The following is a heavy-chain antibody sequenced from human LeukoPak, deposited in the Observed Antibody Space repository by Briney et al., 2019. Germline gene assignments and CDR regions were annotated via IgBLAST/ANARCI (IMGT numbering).Heavy chain of an antibody. CDR3: ARESSACSGTSCFSNYYFDY. CDR1: GYTFTTYY. J-gene: IGHJ4*02. V-gene: IGHV1-46*01. D-gene: IGHD2-15*01. Sequence: ASVKVTCKASGYTFTTYYVHWVRQAPRQGLEWMGIINPSGVSTRYAQKFQGRVTMTRDMSTSTVYMELSSLGSEDTAVYYCARESSACSGTSCFSNYYFDYWGQGTLVTVSS. CDR2: INPSGVST.